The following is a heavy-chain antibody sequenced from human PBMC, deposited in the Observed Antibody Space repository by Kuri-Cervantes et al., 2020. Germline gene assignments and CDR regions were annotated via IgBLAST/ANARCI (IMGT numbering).Heavy chain of an antibody. CDR3: ARGIAVATDAFDI. CDR1: GFTFSSYG. CDR2: ISYDGSNK. V-gene: IGHV3-30*03. D-gene: IGHD6-19*01. J-gene: IGHJ3*02. Sequence: LSLTCAASGFTFSSYGMHWVRQAPGKGLEWVAVISYDGSNKYYADSVKGRFTISRDNSKNTLYLQVNSLRAGDTAVYYCARGIAVATDAFDIWGQGTMVTVSS.